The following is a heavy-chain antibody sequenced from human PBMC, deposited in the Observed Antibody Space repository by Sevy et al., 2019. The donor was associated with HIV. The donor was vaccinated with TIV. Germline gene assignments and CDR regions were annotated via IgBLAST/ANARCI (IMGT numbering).Heavy chain of an antibody. CDR3: AKDLWYCMDV. D-gene: IGHD3-10*01. CDR2: IGHDANNQ. CDR1: GFTFSSSG. V-gene: IGHV3-30*02. J-gene: IGHJ6*03. Sequence: GGSLRLSCAASGFTFSSSGMHWLRQAPGNGLEWVTFIGHDANNQQYADSVKGRFAISRDNSKNTIYLQMHSLRVEDTAVYYCAKDLWYCMDVWGKGTTVTVS.